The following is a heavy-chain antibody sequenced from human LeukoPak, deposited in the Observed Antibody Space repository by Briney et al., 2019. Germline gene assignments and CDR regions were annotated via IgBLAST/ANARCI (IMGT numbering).Heavy chain of an antibody. D-gene: IGHD6-19*01. J-gene: IGHJ4*02. V-gene: IGHV5-51*01. CDR1: GYSFTSYW. CDR2: IYPGDSDT. Sequence: GESLKISCKGSGYSFTSYWIGWVRQMPGKGLEWTGIIYPGDSDTRYSPSFQGQVTILADKSLSTAHQQGSSLKASDTAMYYCARQWLASFGYWGQGTLVTVSS. CDR3: ARQWLASFGY.